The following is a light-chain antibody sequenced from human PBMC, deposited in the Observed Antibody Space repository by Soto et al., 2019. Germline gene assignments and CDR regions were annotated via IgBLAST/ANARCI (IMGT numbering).Light chain of an antibody. Sequence: DIQMTQSPSTLSASVGERVTITCRASQSISSWLAWYQQKPGKAPKLLIYDASSLESGVPSRFSGSGSGTESTLTISSLQPDDFATYYCQQYNSYSWTFGQGPKVEIK. CDR3: QQYNSYSWT. J-gene: IGKJ1*01. CDR2: DAS. V-gene: IGKV1-5*01. CDR1: QSISSW.